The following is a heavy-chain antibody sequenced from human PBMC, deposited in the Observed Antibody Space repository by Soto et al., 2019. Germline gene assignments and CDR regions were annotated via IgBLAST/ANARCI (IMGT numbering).Heavy chain of an antibody. CDR2: ISHSGST. D-gene: IGHD2-2*01. J-gene: IGHJ3*02. Sequence: QVQLQQWGAGLLKPSETLSLTCAVSGGSFSAYHWTWIRQTPGKGLEWIGEISHSGSTNYKPSLKRPVTISADPAKKQFSLNLASMTAADSGVYYCARGECSSNYCFTRSARDIWRQGTVVTVSS. CDR1: GGSFSAYH. V-gene: IGHV4-34*01. CDR3: ARGECSSNYCFTRSARDI.